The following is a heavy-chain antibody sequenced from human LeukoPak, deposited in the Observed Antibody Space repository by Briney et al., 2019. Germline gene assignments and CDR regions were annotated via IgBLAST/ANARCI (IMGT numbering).Heavy chain of an antibody. CDR2: ISAYNGNT. Sequence: ASVKVSCKASGYTFTSYGISWVRQAPGQGLEWMGWISAYNGNTNYAQKLQGRVTMTTDTSTSTACMELRSLRSDDTAVYYCARVSVEDIVVVPAASYYYYGMDVWGQGTTVTVSS. J-gene: IGHJ6*02. V-gene: IGHV1-18*01. D-gene: IGHD2-2*01. CDR1: GYTFTSYG. CDR3: ARVSVEDIVVVPAASYYYYGMDV.